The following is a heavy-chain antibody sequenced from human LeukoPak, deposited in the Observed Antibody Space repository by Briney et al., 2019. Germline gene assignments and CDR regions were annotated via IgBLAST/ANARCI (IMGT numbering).Heavy chain of an antibody. CDR3: ARAGPHCSSTSCYTYYYYYYMDV. CDR1: GYTFTGYY. J-gene: IGHJ6*03. V-gene: IGHV1-2*02. Sequence: ASVKVSCKASGYTFTGYYMHWVRQAPGQGLEWMGWINPNSGGTNYAQKFQGRVTMTRDTSISTAYMELSSLRSEDTAVYYCARAGPHCSSTSCYTYYYYYYMDVWGQGTLVTVSS. D-gene: IGHD2-2*02. CDR2: INPNSGGT.